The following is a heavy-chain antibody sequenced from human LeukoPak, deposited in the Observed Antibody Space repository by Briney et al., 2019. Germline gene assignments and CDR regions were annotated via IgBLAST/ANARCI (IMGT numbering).Heavy chain of an antibody. CDR1: GFTVRSNY. Sequence: GGSLRLSCAGSGFTVRSNYINWVRQAPGKGLEWVSVIYSGGSTFYADSVKGRFTISRDNSKNTLYLQMNSLRAEDTAVYYCAREQVVVGRGYYGMDVWGQGTTVTVSS. CDR3: AREQVVVGRGYYGMDV. CDR2: IYSGGST. V-gene: IGHV3-66*01. J-gene: IGHJ6*02. D-gene: IGHD2-2*01.